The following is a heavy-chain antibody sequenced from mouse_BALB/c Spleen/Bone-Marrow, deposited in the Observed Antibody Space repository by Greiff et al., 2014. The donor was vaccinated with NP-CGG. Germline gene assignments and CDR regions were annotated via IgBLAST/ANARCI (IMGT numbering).Heavy chain of an antibody. Sequence: VQLQESGAELMKPGASVKISCKATGYTFSSYWIEWVKQRPGHGLEWIGEILPGSGSTIYNEKFKGKATFTADTSSNTAYMQLSSLTSEDSAVYYCARRLLYYFDYWGQGTTLTVSS. CDR3: ARRLLYYFDY. V-gene: IGHV1-9*01. D-gene: IGHD1-2*01. CDR2: ILPGSGST. CDR1: GYTFSSYW. J-gene: IGHJ2*01.